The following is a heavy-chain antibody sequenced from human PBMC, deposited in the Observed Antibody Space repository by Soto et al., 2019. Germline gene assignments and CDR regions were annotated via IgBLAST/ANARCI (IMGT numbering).Heavy chain of an antibody. J-gene: IGHJ4*02. V-gene: IGHV4-34*01. D-gene: IGHD5-12*01. CDR1: GGSLSGYY. CDR2: VKDGGHT. Sequence: QVQLQQWGAGLLKPSETLSLNCAVTGGSLSGYYWSWIRQPPGKGLEWIGEVKDGGHTNYSPSLRGRVTISSDTSTTQFSLRLNSVPAADTGVYYCARGQEGVVATHWDQGSRVTVSS. CDR3: ARGQEGVVATH.